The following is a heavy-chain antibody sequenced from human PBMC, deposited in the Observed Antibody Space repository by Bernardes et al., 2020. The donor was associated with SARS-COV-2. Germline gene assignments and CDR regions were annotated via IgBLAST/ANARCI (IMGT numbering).Heavy chain of an antibody. V-gene: IGHV3-21*01. J-gene: IGHJ1*01. D-gene: IGHD1-26*01. CDR2: ITSGSGNM. CDR1: GFIFSEYA. CDR3: ARGPWEVLDLWYFQH. Sequence: GGSLRLSCAASGFIFSEYAMNWVRQAPGKGLQWVSSITSGSGNMYYADSVKGRFTISRDNAKNSVFLQMNSLRAEDTAVYYCARGPWEVLDLWYFQHWGQGTLVTVSS.